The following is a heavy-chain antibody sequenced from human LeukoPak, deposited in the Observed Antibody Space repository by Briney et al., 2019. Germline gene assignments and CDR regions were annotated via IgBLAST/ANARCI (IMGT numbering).Heavy chain of an antibody. CDR3: ARDGGWHRFDY. D-gene: IGHD6-19*01. J-gene: IGHJ4*02. Sequence: PGGSLRPSCVESGFTFRSPWMAWLRQAPEKGLEWVANINEDGSQKYYLGSVTGRFTIPRDNAKNSLYLQMNSLSAEDTAMYYCARDGGWHRFDYWGQGTLVIVSS. CDR2: INEDGSQK. CDR1: GFTFRSPW. V-gene: IGHV3-7*03.